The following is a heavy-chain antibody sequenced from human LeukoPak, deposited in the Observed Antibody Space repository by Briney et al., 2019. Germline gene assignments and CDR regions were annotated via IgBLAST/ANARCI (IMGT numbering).Heavy chain of an antibody. V-gene: IGHV3-23*01. CDR3: ANIKYYYYMDV. D-gene: IGHD3-10*01. CDR2: ISGSGGST. Sequence: GGSLRLSCAASGFTFSSYDMSWVRQAPGKGLEWVSAISGSGGSTYYADSVKGRFTISRDNSKNTLYLQMNSLRAEDTAVHYCANIKYYYYMDVWGKGTTVTVSS. CDR1: GFTFSSYD. J-gene: IGHJ6*03.